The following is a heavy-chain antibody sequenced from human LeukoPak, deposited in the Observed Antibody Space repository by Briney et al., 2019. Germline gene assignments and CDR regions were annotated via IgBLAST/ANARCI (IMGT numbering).Heavy chain of an antibody. V-gene: IGHV4-61*01. CDR2: IYYSGST. CDR3: ARDLYSSGWDI. J-gene: IGHJ4*02. D-gene: IGHD6-19*01. Sequence: PSETLSLTCTVSGGSVSSGSYYWSWIRQPPGKGLEWIGYIYYSGSTNYNPSLKSRVTISVDTSKNQFSLKLSSVTAADTAVYYCARDLYSSGWDIWGQGTLVTVSS. CDR1: GGSVSSGSYY.